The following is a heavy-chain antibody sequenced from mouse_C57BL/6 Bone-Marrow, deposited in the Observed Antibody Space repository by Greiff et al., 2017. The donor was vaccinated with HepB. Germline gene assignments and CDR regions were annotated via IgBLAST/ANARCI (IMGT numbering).Heavy chain of an antibody. Sequence: VQLQQPGAELVRPGTSVKLSCKASGYTFTSYWMHWVKQRPGQGLEWIGVIDPSDSYTNYNQKFKGKATLTVDTSSSTAYMQLSSLTSEDSAVYYCARIDSAAWFAYWGQGTLVTVSA. J-gene: IGHJ3*01. CDR2: IDPSDSYT. CDR1: GYTFTSYW. V-gene: IGHV1-59*01. D-gene: IGHD6-1*01. CDR3: ARIDSAAWFAY.